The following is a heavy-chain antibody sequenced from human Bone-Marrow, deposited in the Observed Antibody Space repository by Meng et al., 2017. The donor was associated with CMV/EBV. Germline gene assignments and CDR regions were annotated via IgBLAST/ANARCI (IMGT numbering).Heavy chain of an antibody. V-gene: IGHV1-2*02. CDR1: GDTFIAHD. CDR3: ARDRTDYYDSTFYYPNWFDP. D-gene: IGHD3-22*01. Sequence: ASVKVSCTASGDTFIAHDIHYFRQAPGQGLEWKGWISPYSGGTNYAQKFQGRVTMTRDTSISTTYMELSRLRSDDTAVYYCARDRTDYYDSTFYYPNWFDPWGQGTLVTVSS. J-gene: IGHJ5*02. CDR2: ISPYSGGT.